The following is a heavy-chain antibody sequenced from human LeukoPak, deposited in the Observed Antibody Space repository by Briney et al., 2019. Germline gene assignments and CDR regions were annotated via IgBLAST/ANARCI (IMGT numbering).Heavy chain of an antibody. CDR2: ISGTGDTT. D-gene: IGHD2/OR15-2a*01. CDR3: AKGCNSISCTLIDQ. Sequence: GSLRLSCAASGFTFSSYAMSWVRQAPGEGLEWVSTISGTGDTTYYADSMKGRFTISRDNTKNTLFLQMNSLRAEDTAVYYCAKGCNSISCTLIDQWGQGTLVTVSS. CDR1: GFTFSSYA. V-gene: IGHV3-23*01. J-gene: IGHJ4*02.